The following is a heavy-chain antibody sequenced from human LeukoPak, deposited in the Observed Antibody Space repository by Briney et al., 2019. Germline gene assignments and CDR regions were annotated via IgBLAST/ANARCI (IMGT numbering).Heavy chain of an antibody. J-gene: IGHJ4*02. V-gene: IGHV3-23*01. CDR2: ISGSGGST. CDR1: GFTFSSYA. Sequence: PGGSLRLSXAASGFTFSSYAMSWVRQAPGKGLEWVSAISGSGGSTYYADSVKGRFTISRDNFKNTLYLQMNSLRAEDTAVYYCASRYYDILTGYYGPLDYWGQGTLVTVSS. D-gene: IGHD3-9*01. CDR3: ASRYYDILTGYYGPLDY.